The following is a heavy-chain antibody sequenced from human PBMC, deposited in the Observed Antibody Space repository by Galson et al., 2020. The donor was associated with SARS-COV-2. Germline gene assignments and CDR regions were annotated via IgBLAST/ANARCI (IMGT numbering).Heavy chain of an antibody. CDR1: GFTFSRYA. V-gene: IGHV3-23*01. CDR3: AKDRGNDYGDQLDF. CDR2: ISGGGGST. Sequence: GGSLRLSCAASGFTFSRYATAWVRQAPGKGLEWVSGISGGGGSTYYADSVKGRFTISRDISQNTVYLQMSSLRAEDTAVYYCAKDRGNDYGDQLDFWGQGTQVTVSS. J-gene: IGHJ4*02. D-gene: IGHD4-17*01.